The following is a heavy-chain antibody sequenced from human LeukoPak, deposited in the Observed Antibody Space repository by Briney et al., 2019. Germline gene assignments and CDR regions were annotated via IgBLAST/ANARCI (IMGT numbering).Heavy chain of an antibody. Sequence: ASVKVSCKASGYTFTSYGISWVRQAPGQGLEWMGWISAYNGNTNYAQKLQGRVTMTTDTSTSTAYMELRSLRSEDTAVYYCATSLARGELDYWGQGTLVTVSS. CDR3: ATSLARGELDY. V-gene: IGHV1-18*01. CDR1: GYTFTSYG. CDR2: ISAYNGNT. J-gene: IGHJ4*02. D-gene: IGHD3-16*01.